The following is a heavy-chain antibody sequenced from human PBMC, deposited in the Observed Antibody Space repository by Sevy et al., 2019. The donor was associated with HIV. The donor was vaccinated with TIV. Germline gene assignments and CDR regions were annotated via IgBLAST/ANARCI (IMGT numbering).Heavy chain of an antibody. CDR3: ASEKEQLVLWPYYGMDV. J-gene: IGHJ6*02. V-gene: IGHV3-23*01. CDR1: GFTFNRHA. Sequence: GGSLRLSCAASGFTFNRHAMSWVRQAPGKGLEWVSGISGSGVITHYADSVRGRITISRDNSKNTLYLQMNSLRAEDTAVYYCASEKEQLVLWPYYGMDVWGQGTTVTVSS. CDR2: ISGSGVIT. D-gene: IGHD6-13*01.